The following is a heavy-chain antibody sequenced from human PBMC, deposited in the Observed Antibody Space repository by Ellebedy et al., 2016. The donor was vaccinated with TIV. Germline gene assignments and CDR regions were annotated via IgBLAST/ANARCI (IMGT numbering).Heavy chain of an antibody. D-gene: IGHD2-2*01. CDR2: IGGYNGHT. J-gene: IGHJ4*02. V-gene: IGHV1-18*01. Sequence: ASVKVSCKASGYTFTSYGISWVRLAPGQGLEWMGWIGGYNGHTNYAQKHQGRVTMTTDTSTSTAYRELRSLRSDDTAVYYCARDRPYVVAAAMFDYWGQGTLVTVSS. CDR1: GYTFTSYG. CDR3: ARDRPYVVAAAMFDY.